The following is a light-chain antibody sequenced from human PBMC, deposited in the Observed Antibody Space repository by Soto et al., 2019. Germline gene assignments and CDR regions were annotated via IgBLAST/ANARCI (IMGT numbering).Light chain of an antibody. V-gene: IGKV3-20*01. Sequence: EMVLTQSPGTLSLSPGERATLSSRASQSVSSSYLACYQQKPGQAPRLLIYGTSGRATGIPDRFSGSGSGTDFTLTISRLEPEDFAVYYCQQYGSSPMFTFGPGTKVDIK. CDR2: GTS. J-gene: IGKJ3*01. CDR3: QQYGSSPMFT. CDR1: QSVSSSY.